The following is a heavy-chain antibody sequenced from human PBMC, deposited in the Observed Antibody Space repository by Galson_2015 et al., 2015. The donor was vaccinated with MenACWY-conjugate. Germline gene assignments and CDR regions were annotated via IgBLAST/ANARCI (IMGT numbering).Heavy chain of an antibody. CDR2: IKEDGSVK. J-gene: IGHJ4*02. CDR3: ATSSAAAGSS. V-gene: IGHV3-7*03. CDR1: GFTFTDFW. D-gene: IGHD6-13*01. Sequence: CAASGFTFTDFWMSWVRQAPGKGLEWVANIKEDGSVKYYLDSVRGRFTISRDNAKNSLYLQMNSLRADDTAVYYCATSSAAAGSSWGQGTLVTVSS.